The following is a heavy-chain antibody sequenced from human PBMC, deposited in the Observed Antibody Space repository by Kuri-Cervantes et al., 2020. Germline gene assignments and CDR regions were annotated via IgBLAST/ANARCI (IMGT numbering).Heavy chain of an antibody. CDR1: GYTFTSYY. CDR3: AGAVAGRLGYYYYGMDV. J-gene: IGHJ6*02. CDR2: INPSGGST. D-gene: IGHD6-19*01. Sequence: ASVKVSCKASGYTFTSYYMHWVRQAPGQGLEWMGIINPSGGSTSYAQKFQGRVTMTRDTSTSTVYMELSSLRSDDTAVYYCAGAVAGRLGYYYYGMDVWGQGTTVTVSS. V-gene: IGHV1-46*01.